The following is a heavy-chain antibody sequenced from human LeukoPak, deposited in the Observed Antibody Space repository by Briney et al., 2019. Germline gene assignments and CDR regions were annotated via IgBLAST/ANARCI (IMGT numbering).Heavy chain of an antibody. Sequence: SETLSLTCAVYGGSFSGYYWSWIRQPPGKGLEWIGEINHSGSTNYNPSLKSRVTISVDTSKNRFSLKLSSVTAADTAVYYCARHEAAQWSGYYSRIDPWGQGTLVTVSS. CDR1: GGSFSGYY. J-gene: IGHJ5*02. CDR2: INHSGST. V-gene: IGHV4-34*01. D-gene: IGHD3-3*01. CDR3: ARHEAAQWSGYYSRIDP.